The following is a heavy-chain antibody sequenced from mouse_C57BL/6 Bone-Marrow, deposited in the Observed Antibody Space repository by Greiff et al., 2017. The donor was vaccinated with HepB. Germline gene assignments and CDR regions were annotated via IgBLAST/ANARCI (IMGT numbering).Heavy chain of an antibody. CDR3: ARWDYDGGFAY. CDR2: IYIGNGYT. J-gene: IGHJ3*01. V-gene: IGHV1-58*01. D-gene: IGHD2-4*01. CDR1: GYTFPSYG. Sequence: EVQLQEPGAELVRPGSSVKMSCKPSGYTFPSYGLNWVKQRPGQGLEWIGNIYIGNGYTEYNEKFKGKATLTSDTSSSTAYMQLSSLTSEDSAIYFCARWDYDGGFAYWGQGTLVTVSA.